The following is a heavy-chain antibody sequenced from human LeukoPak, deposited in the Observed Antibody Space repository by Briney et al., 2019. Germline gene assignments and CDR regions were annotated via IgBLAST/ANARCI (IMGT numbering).Heavy chain of an antibody. Sequence: PGGSLRLSCAASGFTFSSYGMHWVRQAPGKGLEWVAVIWYDGSNKYYADSVKGRFTISRDNSKNTLCLQMNSLRAEDTAVYYCARGGAYDYVWGSQIYWGQGTLVTVSS. CDR1: GFTFSSYG. J-gene: IGHJ4*02. CDR2: IWYDGSNK. D-gene: IGHD3-16*01. CDR3: ARGGAYDYVWGSQIY. V-gene: IGHV3-33*01.